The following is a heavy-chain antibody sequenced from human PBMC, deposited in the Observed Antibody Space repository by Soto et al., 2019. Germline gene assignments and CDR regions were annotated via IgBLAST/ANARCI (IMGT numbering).Heavy chain of an antibody. CDR2: IYYSGST. CDR3: DRQNLWFGSPYYFDY. D-gene: IGHD3-10*01. CDR1: GGSISIGDYY. Sequence: SLCLTCPVSGGSISIGDYYWSWIRQPPGKGLEWIGYIYYSGSTYYNPSLKSRVTISVDTSKNQFSLKLSSVTAADTAVYYCDRQNLWFGSPYYFDYWGQGTLVTVYS. J-gene: IGHJ4*02. V-gene: IGHV4-30-4*01.